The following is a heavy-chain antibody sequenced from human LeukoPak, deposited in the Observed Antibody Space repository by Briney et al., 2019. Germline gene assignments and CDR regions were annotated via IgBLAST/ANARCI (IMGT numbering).Heavy chain of an antibody. CDR2: IKHDGSEK. CDR3: ARGVSKNP. Sequence: PGGSLRLSCAASGFTFSRFWMSWVRQAPGKGLEWVANIKHDGSEKYYVDSVKGRFTISRDNAKNSLYLQMSSLRAKDTAVYYCARGVSKNPWGQGTLVTVSS. V-gene: IGHV3-7*01. CDR1: GFTFSRFW. J-gene: IGHJ5*02.